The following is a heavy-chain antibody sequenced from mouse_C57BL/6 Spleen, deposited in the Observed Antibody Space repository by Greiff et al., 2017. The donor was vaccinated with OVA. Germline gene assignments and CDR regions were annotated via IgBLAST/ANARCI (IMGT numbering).Heavy chain of an antibody. V-gene: IGHV1-50*01. CDR3: ARSDYYGSSVWYFDV. CDR1: GYTFTSYW. J-gene: IGHJ1*03. Sequence: QVQLQQPGAELVKPGASVKLSCKASGYTFTSYWMQWVKQRPGQGLEWIGEIDPSDSYTNYNQKFKGKATLTVDTSSSTAYMQLSSLTSEDSAVYYCARSDYYGSSVWYFDVWGTGTTVTVSS. CDR2: IDPSDSYT. D-gene: IGHD1-1*01.